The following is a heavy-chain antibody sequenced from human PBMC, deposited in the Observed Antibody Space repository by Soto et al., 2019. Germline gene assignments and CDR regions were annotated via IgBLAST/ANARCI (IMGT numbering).Heavy chain of an antibody. Sequence: QLQLQESGSGLVKPSQTLSLTCAVSGGSISSGGYSWSWIRQPPGKGLEWIGYIYHSGSTYYNPSLKSRVTISVDRSKNQFSLKLSSVTAADTAVYYCARNSPSYSGHNWFDPWGQGTLVTVSS. D-gene: IGHD2-15*01. J-gene: IGHJ5*02. CDR3: ARNSPSYSGHNWFDP. CDR2: IYHSGST. CDR1: GGSISSGGYS. V-gene: IGHV4-30-2*01.